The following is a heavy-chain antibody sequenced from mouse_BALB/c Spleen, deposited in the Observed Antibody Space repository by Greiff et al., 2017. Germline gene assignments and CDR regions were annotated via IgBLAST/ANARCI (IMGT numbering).Heavy chain of an antibody. Sequence: EVQRVESGPELVKPGASVKMSCKASGYTFTSYVMHWVKQKPGQGLEWIGYINPYNDGTKYNEKFKGKATLTSDKSSSTAYMELSSLTSEDSAVYYCARSGNNGYDVGFAYWGQGTLVTVSA. V-gene: IGHV1-14*01. J-gene: IGHJ3*01. CDR3: ARSGNNGYDVGFAY. CDR1: GYTFTSYV. D-gene: IGHD2-2*01. CDR2: INPYNDGT.